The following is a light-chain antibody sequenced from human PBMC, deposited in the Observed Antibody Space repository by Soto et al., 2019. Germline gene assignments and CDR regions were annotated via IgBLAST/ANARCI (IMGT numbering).Light chain of an antibody. J-gene: IGKJ5*01. V-gene: IGKV3-15*01. CDR3: QQCSDWPLFT. CDR2: GAS. Sequence: EIVMTQSPATLSVSPGERVTLSCRASQSVSSYLAWYQHKPGQPPRLLIYGASTRATGIPARFSGTESGTDFTLTISSLQSEDSAVYFCQQCSDWPLFTFGQGTRLEIK. CDR1: QSVSSY.